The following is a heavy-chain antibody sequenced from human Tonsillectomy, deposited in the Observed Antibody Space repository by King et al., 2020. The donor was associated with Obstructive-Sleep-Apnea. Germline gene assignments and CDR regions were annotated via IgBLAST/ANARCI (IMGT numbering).Heavy chain of an antibody. Sequence: VQLVESGAEVKKPGSSVKVSCKASGGTFSSYAISWVRQAPGQGLEWMGGIIPIFGTANYAQKFQGRVTITADESTRTANMELGSLRSEDTAVYYCARENGDYYNWFDPWGQGTLVTVSS. D-gene: IGHD4-17*01. CDR2: IIPIFGTA. V-gene: IGHV1-69*01. CDR1: GGTFSSYA. CDR3: ARENGDYYNWFDP. J-gene: IGHJ5*02.